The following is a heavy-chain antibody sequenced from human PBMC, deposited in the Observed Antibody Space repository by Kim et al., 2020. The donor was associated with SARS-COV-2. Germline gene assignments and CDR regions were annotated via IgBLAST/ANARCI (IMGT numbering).Heavy chain of an antibody. V-gene: IGHV4-59*01. J-gene: IGHJ4*02. CDR2: ST. Sequence: STNYNPSLKSRVTISVDTSKNQFSLKLSSVTAADTAVYYCARASQRGLDYWGQGTLVTVSS. CDR3: ARASQRGLDY.